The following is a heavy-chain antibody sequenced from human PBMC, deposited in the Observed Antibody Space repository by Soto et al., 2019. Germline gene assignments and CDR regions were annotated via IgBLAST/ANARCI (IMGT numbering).Heavy chain of an antibody. CDR2: ISGSGGST. CDR3: ASDYGSGTYVVDY. Sequence: GGSLRLSCAASGFVFYSFAMNWVRQAPGKGLEWVSGISGSGGSTYYADSVKGRFTISRDNSRNTLYLQMNSLRAEDTAVYYCASDYGSGTYVVDYWGQGTLVTVSS. D-gene: IGHD3-10*01. CDR1: GFVFYSFA. J-gene: IGHJ4*02. V-gene: IGHV3-23*01.